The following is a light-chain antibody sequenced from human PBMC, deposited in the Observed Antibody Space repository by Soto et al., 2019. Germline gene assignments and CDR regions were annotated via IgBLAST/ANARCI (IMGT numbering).Light chain of an antibody. CDR1: SSDVGGYNY. CDR3: SSYTSSSPHVV. J-gene: IGLJ2*01. CDR2: DVS. V-gene: IGLV2-14*01. Sequence: QSVLTQPASVSGSPGQSITISCTGTSSDVGGYNYVSWYQQHPGKAPKLMIYDVSNRPSGVSNRFSGSKSGNTASLTISGLQAEDEADYYCSSYTSSSPHVVFGVGTKVTVL.